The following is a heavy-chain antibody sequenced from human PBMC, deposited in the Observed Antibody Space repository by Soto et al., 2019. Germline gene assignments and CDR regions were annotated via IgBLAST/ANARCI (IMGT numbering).Heavy chain of an antibody. CDR3: ARWNCISTSCYAYYYGMDV. J-gene: IGHJ6*02. CDR2: IIPIFGTA. V-gene: IGHV1-69*12. CDR1: GGTFSSYA. D-gene: IGHD2-2*01. Sequence: QVQLVQSGAEVKKPGSSVKVSCKASGGTFSSYAISWVRQAPGQGLEWMGGIIPIFGTANYAQKFQGRVTMTADETTSTAYMELSSLRSEDTAVYYCARWNCISTSCYAYYYGMDVWGQGTTVTVSS.